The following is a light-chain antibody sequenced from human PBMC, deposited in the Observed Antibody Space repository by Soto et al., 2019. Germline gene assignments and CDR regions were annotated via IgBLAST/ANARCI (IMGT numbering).Light chain of an antibody. CDR3: HQYGSSPFT. CDR1: QSVSANY. J-gene: IGKJ3*01. V-gene: IGKV3-20*01. Sequence: EVVLTQSPATLSLSPGERATLSCRANQSVSANYLAWYQQKPGQAPRLLIYGASSRATAITDRFSGSGSGTDFPLTISRLEPEDFAVFYCHQYGSSPFTCVPRTKVDIK. CDR2: GAS.